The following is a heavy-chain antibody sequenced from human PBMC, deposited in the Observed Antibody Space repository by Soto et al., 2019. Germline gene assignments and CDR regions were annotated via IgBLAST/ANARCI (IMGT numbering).Heavy chain of an antibody. CDR2: IYPGDSDT. CDR1: GYSFTSYW. D-gene: IGHD3-22*01. Sequence: GESLKISCKGSGYSFTSYWIGWVRQMPGKGLEWMGIIYPGDSDTRYSPSFQGQVTISADKSISTAYLQWSSLKASDTAMYYCATHYYDSSDNYYYYGMDVWGQGTMVTVSS. J-gene: IGHJ6*01. V-gene: IGHV5-51*01. CDR3: ATHYYDSSDNYYYYGMDV.